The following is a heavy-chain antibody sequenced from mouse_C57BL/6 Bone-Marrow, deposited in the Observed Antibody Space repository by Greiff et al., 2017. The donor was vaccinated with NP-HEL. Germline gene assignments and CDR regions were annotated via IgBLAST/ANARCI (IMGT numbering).Heavy chain of an antibody. CDR3: ARRELPEVFAY. CDR2: ISSGSSTI. CDR1: GFTFSDYG. V-gene: IGHV5-17*01. Sequence: DVQLVESGGGLVKPGGSLKLSCAASGFTFSDYGMHWVRQAPEKGLEWVAYISSGSSTIYYADKVKGRFTISRDNAKNTLFLQMTSLRSEDTAMYDCARRELPEVFAYWGQGTLVTVSA. J-gene: IGHJ3*01.